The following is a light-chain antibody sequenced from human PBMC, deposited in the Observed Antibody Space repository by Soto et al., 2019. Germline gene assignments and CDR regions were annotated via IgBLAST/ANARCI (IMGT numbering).Light chain of an antibody. CDR3: QRYNSSCT. CDR2: DAS. Sequence: DIQMTQSPSTLSASVGDRVTITCRASQSISSWLAWYQQKPGKAPKLLIYDASSLESGVPSRFSGSGSGTEFTLTISSLQPDDFATYYCQRYNSSCTFGQGTKVDIK. V-gene: IGKV1-5*01. CDR1: QSISSW. J-gene: IGKJ2*02.